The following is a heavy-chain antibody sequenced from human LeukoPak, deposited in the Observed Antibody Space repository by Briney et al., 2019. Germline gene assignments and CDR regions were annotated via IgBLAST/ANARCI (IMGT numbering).Heavy chain of an antibody. V-gene: IGHV4-34*01. Sequence: SETLSLTCAVYGGSFSGYYWSWIRQPPGKGREWIGEINHSGSTNYNPSLKSRVTISVDTSKNQFSLKLSSVTAADTAVYYCARGKGIQLWFVSYYFDYWGQGTLVTVSS. CDR3: ARGKGIQLWFVSYYFDY. CDR2: INHSGST. J-gene: IGHJ4*02. CDR1: GGSFSGYY. D-gene: IGHD5-18*01.